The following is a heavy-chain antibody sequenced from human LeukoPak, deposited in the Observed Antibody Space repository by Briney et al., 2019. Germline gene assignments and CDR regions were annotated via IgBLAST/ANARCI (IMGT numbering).Heavy chain of an antibody. V-gene: IGHV4-4*07. Sequence: SETLSLTCIVSGGSISSYYWSWIRQPAGKGLEWIGRIYTSGSTNYNPSLKSRVTMSVDTSKNQFSLRLSSVTAADTAVYYCARVYTGSSWDYYYYMDVWGKGTTVTVSS. CDR2: IYTSGST. CDR3: ARVYTGSSWDYYYYMDV. J-gene: IGHJ6*03. CDR1: GGSISSYY. D-gene: IGHD6-13*01.